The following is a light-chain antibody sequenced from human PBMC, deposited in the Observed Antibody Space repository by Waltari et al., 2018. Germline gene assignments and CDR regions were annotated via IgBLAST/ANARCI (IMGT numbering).Light chain of an antibody. V-gene: IGKV3-20*01. J-gene: IGKJ4*01. CDR3: HQYGSAPL. CDR1: QSVGDSD. Sequence: NVLTQSPDTLSLSPGETSTLSCRASQSVGDSDLAWYQQKPGQSPRLLIYAASNRASGISDRFSGSGSGRDFTLTISSLEPEDFAVYYCHQYGSAPLFGGGTKVEIK. CDR2: AAS.